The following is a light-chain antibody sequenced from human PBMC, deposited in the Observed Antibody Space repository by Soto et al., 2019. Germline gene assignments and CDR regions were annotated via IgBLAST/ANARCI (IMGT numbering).Light chain of an antibody. CDR3: QQYHNWPFT. J-gene: IGKJ3*01. Sequence: EIVMTQSPATLSVSPGERATLSCRASQSVSSNLAWYQQKPGQAPRLLIYGASTRATGIPARFSGSGSGTEFTLTISSLQSGDFAVYYCQQYHNWPFTFGPGTKVDIK. CDR2: GAS. CDR1: QSVSSN. V-gene: IGKV3-15*01.